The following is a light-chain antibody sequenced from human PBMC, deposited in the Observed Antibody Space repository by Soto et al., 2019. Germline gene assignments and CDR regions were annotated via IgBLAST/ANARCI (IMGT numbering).Light chain of an antibody. CDR1: QTLSSR. V-gene: IGKV1-5*03. Sequence: DIPMTQSPSTLSASVGDRVTITCRASQTLSSRLAWYQQKPGKAPKLLIYKASTLEGGVPSRFSGSGSGTEFTLTISSLQPEDFATYYCQQYNTYSRTFGQGTRVEIK. CDR3: QQYNTYSRT. J-gene: IGKJ1*01. CDR2: KAS.